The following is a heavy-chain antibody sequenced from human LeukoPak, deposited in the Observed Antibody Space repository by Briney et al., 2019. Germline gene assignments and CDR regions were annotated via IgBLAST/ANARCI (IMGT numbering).Heavy chain of an antibody. J-gene: IGHJ4*02. CDR3: ARTQAYCGGDCYSADY. V-gene: IGHV1-69*05. Sequence: SVMVSCKASGGTFSSYAISWVRQAPGQGLEWMGGIIPIFGTANYAQKFQGRVTITTDESTSTAYMELSSLRSEDTAVYYCARTQAYCGGDCYSADYWGQGTLVTASS. CDR1: GGTFSSYA. D-gene: IGHD2-21*02. CDR2: IIPIFGTA.